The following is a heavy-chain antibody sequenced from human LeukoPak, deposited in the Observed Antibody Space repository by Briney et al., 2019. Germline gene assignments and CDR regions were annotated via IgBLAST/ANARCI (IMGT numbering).Heavy chain of an antibody. D-gene: IGHD6-19*01. V-gene: IGHV4-59*08. CDR3: ARSSGWYYFES. CDR1: GGSISSYY. CDR2: IYYSGST. Sequence: SETLSLTCTVSGGSISSYYWSWIRQPPGKGLEWIGYIYYSGSTNYNPSLKGRVTISVDTSKNQFSLKLSSVTAADTAVYYCARSSGWYYFESWGQGTLATVSS. J-gene: IGHJ4*02.